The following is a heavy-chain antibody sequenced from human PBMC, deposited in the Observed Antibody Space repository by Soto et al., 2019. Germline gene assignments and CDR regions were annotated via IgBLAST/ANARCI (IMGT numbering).Heavy chain of an antibody. CDR3: ARDCSSTSCYVGMDV. CDR2: IYYSGST. Sequence: PSETLSLTCTVSGGSISSYYWSWIRQPPGKGLEWIGYIYYSGSTNYNPSLKSRVTISVDTSKNQFSLKLSSVTAADTAVYYCARDCSSTSCYVGMDVWGQGTTVTVSS. V-gene: IGHV4-59*01. J-gene: IGHJ6*02. CDR1: GGSISSYY. D-gene: IGHD2-2*01.